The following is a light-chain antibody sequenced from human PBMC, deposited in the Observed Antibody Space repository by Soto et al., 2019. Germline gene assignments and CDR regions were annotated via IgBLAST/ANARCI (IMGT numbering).Light chain of an antibody. J-gene: IGKJ4*01. CDR1: QNVATN. CDR3: QQYYHWGLS. CDR2: ASS. V-gene: IGKV3D-15*01. Sequence: VMTQSPANLSVSPGEGVTLFCRASQNVATNLAWYQLKPGQAPRLLIHASSTRAACIPGTFSGSGSGTQFSITISSVQSEDSAVYYCQQYYHWGLSFGGGTKVEI.